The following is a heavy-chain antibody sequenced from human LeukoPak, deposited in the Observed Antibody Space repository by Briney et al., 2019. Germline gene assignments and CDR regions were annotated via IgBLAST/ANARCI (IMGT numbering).Heavy chain of an antibody. J-gene: IGHJ4*02. D-gene: IGHD4-17*01. V-gene: IGHV5-51*01. CDR1: GYSFTSYW. CDR2: IYPGDSDT. Sequence: GESLKISCQGSGYSFTSYWIGWVRQVPGKGLEWMGIIYPGDSDTRYSPSFQGQVTISADKSISTAYLQWSSLKASDTAMYYCARGRGLRRYYFDYWGQGTLVTVSS. CDR3: ARGRGLRRYYFDY.